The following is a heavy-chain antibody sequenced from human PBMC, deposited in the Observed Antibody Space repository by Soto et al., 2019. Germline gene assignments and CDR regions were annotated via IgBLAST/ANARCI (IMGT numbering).Heavy chain of an antibody. D-gene: IGHD1-1*01. V-gene: IGHV3-74*01. CDR2: VTSDGSST. Sequence: PGGSLRLSCAASGFTFRNYWMHWVRRAPGKGLVWVSRVTSDGSSTNYADSVKGRFTISRDNAKNTLYLQMNSLRAEDTAVYYCVRDNWNSYWGQGTLVTVSS. CDR1: GFTFRNYW. CDR3: VRDNWNSY. J-gene: IGHJ4*02.